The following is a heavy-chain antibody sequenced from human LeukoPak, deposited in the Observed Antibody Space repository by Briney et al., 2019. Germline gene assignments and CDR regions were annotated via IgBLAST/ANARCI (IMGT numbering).Heavy chain of an antibody. CDR3: ARGRSGYYYPN. CDR1: GFTFSSYA. CDR2: ISYDGSNK. Sequence: GGPLRLSCAASGFTFSSYAMHWVRQAPGKGLERVAVISYDGSNKYYADSVKGRFTISRDNSKNTLYLQMNSLRAEDTAVYYCARGRSGYYYPNWGQGTLVTVSS. D-gene: IGHD3-22*01. J-gene: IGHJ4*02. V-gene: IGHV3-30-3*01.